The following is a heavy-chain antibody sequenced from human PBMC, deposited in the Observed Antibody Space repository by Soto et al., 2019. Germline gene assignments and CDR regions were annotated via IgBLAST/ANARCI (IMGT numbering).Heavy chain of an antibody. J-gene: IGHJ5*02. V-gene: IGHV4-39*01. CDR3: ARRGVRAAATNLFDP. Sequence: PSETLSLTCSVSGGSISSGSYYWSWIRQTPGRGLEWIASMYHGGTTYSNPSLKSRVTISVDTSKNQFSLRLTSVTAADTAVYYCARRGVRAAATNLFDPWGQGTLVTVSS. CDR2: MYHGGTT. D-gene: IGHD6-13*01. CDR1: GGSISSGSYY.